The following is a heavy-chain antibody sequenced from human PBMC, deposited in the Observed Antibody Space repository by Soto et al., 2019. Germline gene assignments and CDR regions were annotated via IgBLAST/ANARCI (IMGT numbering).Heavy chain of an antibody. Sequence: PSETLSLTCTVSGANISGFYWSWIRKSAGKGLEWIGRIYATGTTDYNPSLKSRVMMSVDTSKKQFSLKLRSVTAADTAVYYCVRDGTKTLRDWFDPWGQGISVTVSS. CDR3: VRDGTKTLRDWFDP. J-gene: IGHJ5*02. V-gene: IGHV4-4*07. D-gene: IGHD1-1*01. CDR2: IYATGTT. CDR1: GANISGFY.